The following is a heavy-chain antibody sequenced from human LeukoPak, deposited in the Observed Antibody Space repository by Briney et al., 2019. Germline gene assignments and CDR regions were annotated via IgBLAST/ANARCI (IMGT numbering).Heavy chain of an antibody. CDR2: MNPNSGDT. V-gene: IGHV1-2*02. CDR3: ARDMGQLLLGYYYYVMDV. J-gene: IGHJ6*02. CDR1: GYTFTGYY. D-gene: IGHD2-21*02. Sequence: GASVKVSCKASGYTFTGYYLHWVRQAPGQGLEWMGWMNPNSGDTNSAHKFQGRVTMTTDTSITTASMVLSRLRSDDTAVYYCARDMGQLLLGYYYYVMDVWGQGTTVTVSS.